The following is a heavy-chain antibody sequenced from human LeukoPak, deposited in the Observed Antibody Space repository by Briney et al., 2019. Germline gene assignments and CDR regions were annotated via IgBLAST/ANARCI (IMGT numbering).Heavy chain of an antibody. D-gene: IGHD4-17*01. V-gene: IGHV1-18*01. CDR1: GYTFTSYG. CDR3: ARDFRYQSSASMPFYGDYAEAHDAFGI. Sequence: GASVKVSCKASGYTFTSYGISWVRQAPGQGLEWMGWISAYNGNTNYAQKLQGRVTMTTDTSTRTAYMELRSLRSDDTAVYYCARDFRYQSSASMPFYGDYAEAHDAFGIWGQGTMVTVSS. CDR2: ISAYNGNT. J-gene: IGHJ3*02.